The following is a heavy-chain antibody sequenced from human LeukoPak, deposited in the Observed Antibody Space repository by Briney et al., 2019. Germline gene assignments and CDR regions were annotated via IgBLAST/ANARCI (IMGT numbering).Heavy chain of an antibody. CDR3: VSGYQAAAGYYFDY. J-gene: IGHJ4*02. V-gene: IGHV1-46*01. CDR2: INPSGGST. Sequence: ASVNVSFKASGYTFTSYYMHWVRPAPGQGLEWMGIINPSGGSTSYAQKFQGRVSMTRDTSTSTVYMELSSLRSEDTAVYYCVSGYQAAAGYYFDYWGQGTLVTVSS. CDR1: GYTFTSYY. D-gene: IGHD6-13*01.